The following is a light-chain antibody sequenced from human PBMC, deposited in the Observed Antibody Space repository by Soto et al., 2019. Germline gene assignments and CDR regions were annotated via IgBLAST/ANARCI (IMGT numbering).Light chain of an antibody. CDR3: RQARKTLT. V-gene: IGKV2-28*01. J-gene: IGKJ5*01. Sequence: DVVLTQSPISLPVTPGEPASISCRSSQSLLHNNGYNYLDWYLRKPGQSPQLLIYLGSNRSSGVPDRFSGSGSGTDFTLKINRVEAEDVGVYYCRQARKTLTFCQGARLEI. CDR1: QSLLHNNGYNY. CDR2: LGS.